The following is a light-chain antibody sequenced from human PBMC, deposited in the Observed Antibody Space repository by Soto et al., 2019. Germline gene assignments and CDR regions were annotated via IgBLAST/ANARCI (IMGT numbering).Light chain of an antibody. J-gene: IGKJ5*01. CDR1: QSVSTY. CDR2: DAS. CDR3: QQRSNRPPT. Sequence: EILLTQSPGTLSFSPWERTTLSCMASQSVSTYLDWYQQKTGQAPRLLIYDASNRATGIPGRFSGSGYGTDLTLTISSIETEDFVVYYCQQRSNRPPTFGHGTRLEIK. V-gene: IGKV3-11*01.